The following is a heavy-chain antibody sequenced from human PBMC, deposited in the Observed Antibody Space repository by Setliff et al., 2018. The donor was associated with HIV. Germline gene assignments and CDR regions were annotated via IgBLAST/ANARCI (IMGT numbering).Heavy chain of an antibody. J-gene: IGHJ3*01. D-gene: IGHD2-8*02. V-gene: IGHV3-30*04. CDR3: TRGPRLVDF. CDR1: GFTFSIYA. Sequence: LSLSCAASGFTFSIYAIHWVRQAPGKGLEWVAVISYIRGDSTSINYADSVKGRFTISRDNAKNALYLQMNSLRAEDTAVYYCTRGPRLVDFWGQGTMVTVSS. CDR2: ISYIRGDSTSI.